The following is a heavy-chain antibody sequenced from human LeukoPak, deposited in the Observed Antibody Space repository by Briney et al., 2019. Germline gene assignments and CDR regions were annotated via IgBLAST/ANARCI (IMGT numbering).Heavy chain of an antibody. D-gene: IGHD1-7*01. J-gene: IGHJ3*02. CDR3: ARDRGWNYRRAFDI. CDR1: GGSISSYY. V-gene: IGHV4-59*01. Sequence: SETLSLTCTVSGGSISSYYWSWIRQPPGKGLEWIGYIYYGGSTNYNPSLKSRVTISVDTSKNQFSLKLSSVTAADTAVYYCARDRGWNYRRAFDIWGQGTMVTVSS. CDR2: IYYGGST.